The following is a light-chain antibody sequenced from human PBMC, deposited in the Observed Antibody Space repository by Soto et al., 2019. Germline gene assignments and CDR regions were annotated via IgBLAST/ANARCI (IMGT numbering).Light chain of an antibody. CDR2: AAS. V-gene: IGKV1-39*01. CDR3: QQTYSETWT. CDR1: QYINNY. Sequence: DIQMTQSPSSLSASVGDRVTITCRASQYINNYLNWFQQKPGKAPKLLISAASTLQSGVPSRFSGSGSGTHFTLTITSLQAEDLATYYCQQTYSETWTFGQGTKVEIK. J-gene: IGKJ1*01.